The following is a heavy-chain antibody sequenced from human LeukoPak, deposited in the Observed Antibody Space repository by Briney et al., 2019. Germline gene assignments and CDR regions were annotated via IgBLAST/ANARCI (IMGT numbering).Heavy chain of an antibody. J-gene: IGHJ5*02. CDR2: ISPGGGST. CDR3: ATDMGSGSQVWFDP. V-gene: IGHV1-46*01. CDR1: GYSFTNYY. D-gene: IGHD3-10*01. Sequence: GASVKVSCKASGYSFTNYYMHWVRQAPGQGLEWMGMISPGGGSTMYAQKFQGRVSMTRDMSTSTFYMELSSLRSEDTAIYYCATDMGSGSQVWFDPWGRGTLVTVSS.